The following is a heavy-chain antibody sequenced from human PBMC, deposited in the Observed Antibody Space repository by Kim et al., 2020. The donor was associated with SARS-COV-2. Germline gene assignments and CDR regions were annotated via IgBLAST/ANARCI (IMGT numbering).Heavy chain of an antibody. D-gene: IGHD3-3*01. J-gene: IGHJ6*03. CDR2: IIPILGIA. CDR1: GGTFSSYA. CDR3: ARGPDFWSGYYSVGYYYMDV. Sequence: SVRVSCKASGGTFSSYAISWVRQAPGQGLEWMGRIIPILGIANYAQKFQGRVTITADKSTSTAYMELSSLRSEDTAVYYCARGPDFWSGYYSVGYYYMDVWGKGTPVTVSS. V-gene: IGHV1-69*04.